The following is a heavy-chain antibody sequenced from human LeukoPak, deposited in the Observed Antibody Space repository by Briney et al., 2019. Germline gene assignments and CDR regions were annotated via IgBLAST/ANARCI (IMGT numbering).Heavy chain of an antibody. CDR3: ASYGSGSYYMRYFDY. D-gene: IGHD1-26*01. J-gene: IGHJ4*02. CDR1: GGSMSSDNYF. Sequence: SQTLSLTCTVSGGSMSSDNYFWSWIRQPAGKGLEWIGRIYTSGTTNYNPSLKSRVTMSVDTSKSQFSLKLSSVTAADTAVYYCASYGSGSYYMRYFDYWGQGTLVTVSS. V-gene: IGHV4-61*02. CDR2: IYTSGTT.